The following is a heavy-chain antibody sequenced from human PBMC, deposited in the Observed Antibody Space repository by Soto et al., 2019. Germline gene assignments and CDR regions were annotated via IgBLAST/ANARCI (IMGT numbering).Heavy chain of an antibody. CDR1: GGSFSGYY. CDR2: INHSGST. V-gene: IGHV4-34*01. CDR3: FGIVVVPAATPDNWFDP. Sequence: PSETLSLTCAVYGGSFSGYYWSWIRQPPGKGLEWIGEINHSGSTNYNPSLKSRVTISVDTSKNQFSLKLSSVTAADTAVYYCFGIVVVPAATPDNWFDPWGQGTLVTVSS. D-gene: IGHD2-2*02. J-gene: IGHJ5*02.